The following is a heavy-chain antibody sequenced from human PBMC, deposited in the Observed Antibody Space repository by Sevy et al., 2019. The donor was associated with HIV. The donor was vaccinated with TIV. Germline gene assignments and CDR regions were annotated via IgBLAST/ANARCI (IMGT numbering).Heavy chain of an antibody. J-gene: IGHJ4*02. V-gene: IGHV1-2*02. CDR3: ARGGLVSPGYYSDY. CDR1: RYSFTAYY. Sequence: ASVKVSCKTSRYSFTAYYIHWVRQAPGQGLEWMGWINPNSGGSGCTNYEQKFQGRVTMTSVTSISTANMELTRLTSDDTAVYYCARGGLVSPGYYSDYWGQGTLVTVSS. CDR2: INPNSGGSGCT.